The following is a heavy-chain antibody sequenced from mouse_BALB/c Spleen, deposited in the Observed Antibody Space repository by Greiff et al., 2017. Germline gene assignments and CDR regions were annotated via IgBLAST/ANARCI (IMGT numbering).Heavy chain of an antibody. D-gene: IGHD3-3*01. Sequence: EVKLMESGGGLVQPGGSRKLSCAASGFTFSSFGMHWVRQAPEKGLEWVAYISSGSSTIYYADTVKGRFTISRDNPKNTLFLQMTSLRSEDTAMYYCARGGPHRYFDVWGAGTTVTVSS. V-gene: IGHV5-17*02. CDR2: ISSGSSTI. CDR3: ARGGPHRYFDV. CDR1: GFTFSSFG. J-gene: IGHJ1*01.